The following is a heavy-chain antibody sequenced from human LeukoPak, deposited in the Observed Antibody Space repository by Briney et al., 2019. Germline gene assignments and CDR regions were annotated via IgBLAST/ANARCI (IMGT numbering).Heavy chain of an antibody. J-gene: IGHJ4*02. D-gene: IGHD2-21*02. V-gene: IGHV4-39*01. Sequence: SETLSLTCTVSGGSISSSSYCWGWIRQPPGKGLEWIGSIYYSGSTYYNPSLKSRVTISVDTSKNQFSLKLSSVTAADTAVYYCASSYCGGDCYYIWTFDYWGQGTLVTVSS. CDR3: ASSYCGGDCYYIWTFDY. CDR1: GGSISSSSYC. CDR2: IYYSGST.